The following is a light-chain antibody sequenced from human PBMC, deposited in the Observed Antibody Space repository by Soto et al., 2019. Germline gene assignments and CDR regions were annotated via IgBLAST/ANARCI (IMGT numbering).Light chain of an antibody. CDR3: GTWDSSLSAVV. CDR1: NSNIGNNY. V-gene: IGLV1-51*01. CDR2: DNN. Sequence: QSVLTQPPSVSAAPGQTVTIPCSGSNSNIGNNYVSWYQQLPGTAPRLLIYDNNKRPSGIPDRFSGSKSGTSATLGITGLQTGDEAEYYCGTWDSSLSAVVFGGGTKVTVL. J-gene: IGLJ2*01.